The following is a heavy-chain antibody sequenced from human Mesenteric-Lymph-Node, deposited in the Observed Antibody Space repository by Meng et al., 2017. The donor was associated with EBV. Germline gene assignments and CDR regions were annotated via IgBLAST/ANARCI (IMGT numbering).Heavy chain of an antibody. CDR3: AKWGSGYDFSVGGFDY. J-gene: IGHJ4*02. CDR2: ISYDGVKK. Sequence: QVLLVESGXGVAQPGRSLRRSCAASGFTFSSYGMTWVRQAPGKGLEWVAVISYDGVKKDYIDSVKGRFTISRDNSKNTLSLQMNSLRADDTAVYYCAKWGSGYDFSVGGFDYWGQGSLVTVSS. D-gene: IGHD5-12*01. V-gene: IGHV3-30*18. CDR1: GFTFSSYG.